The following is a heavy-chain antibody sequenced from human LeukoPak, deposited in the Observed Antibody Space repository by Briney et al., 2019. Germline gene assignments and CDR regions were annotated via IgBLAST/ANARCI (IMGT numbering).Heavy chain of an antibody. Sequence: ASVKVSSTASGYTFTAYYMHWVRHAPGHGLEWMGWINPNSDGTNYAQKFQGRVTMTRDTSISTAYMELSSLRSDDTAVYYCARDREQGSGGEKFDYWGQGTLVTVSS. V-gene: IGHV1-2*02. J-gene: IGHJ4*02. CDR2: INPNSDGT. CDR1: GYTFTAYY. D-gene: IGHD6-19*01. CDR3: ARDREQGSGGEKFDY.